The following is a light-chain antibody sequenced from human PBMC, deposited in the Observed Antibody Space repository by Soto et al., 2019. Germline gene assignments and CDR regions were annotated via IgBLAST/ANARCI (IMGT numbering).Light chain of an antibody. Sequence: IVLTQSPGTLSLSPGERVTLSCRASQSVTTRLAWYQDKPGQAPTLLMSGASNRASGVPVRFSGSGSGTDFTLTITRLVPEDFALYYCQQYGGSPITFGLGTRLGIK. CDR2: GAS. V-gene: IGKV3-20*01. CDR1: QSVTTR. J-gene: IGKJ5*01. CDR3: QQYGGSPIT.